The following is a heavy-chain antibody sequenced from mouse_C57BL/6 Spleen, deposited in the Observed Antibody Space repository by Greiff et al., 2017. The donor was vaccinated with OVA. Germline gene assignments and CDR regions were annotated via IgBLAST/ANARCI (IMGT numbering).Heavy chain of an antibody. CDR2: INPYNGGT. V-gene: IGHV1-19*01. J-gene: IGHJ2*01. CDR1: GYTFTDYY. CDR3: APSYYDSSYFDY. D-gene: IGHD1-1*01. Sequence: EVQLQQSGAVLVKPGASVKLSCKASGYTFTDYYMHWVKQSPGQSLEWIGVINPYNGGTSYNQKFKGKATLTVDKSSSTAYMQLSSLTSEDSAVYYCAPSYYDSSYFDYWGQGTTLTVSS.